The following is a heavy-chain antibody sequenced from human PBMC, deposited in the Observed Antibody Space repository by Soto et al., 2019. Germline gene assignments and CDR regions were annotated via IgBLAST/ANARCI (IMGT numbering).Heavy chain of an antibody. CDR1: GFTFDDYA. Sequence: SLRLSCAASGFTFDDYAMHWVRQAPGKGLEWVSGISWNSGSIGYADSVKGRFTISRDNAKNSLYLQMNSLRAEDTALYYCAKDDDDYGDYRDAFDIWGQGTMVTVSS. V-gene: IGHV3-9*01. J-gene: IGHJ3*02. D-gene: IGHD4-17*01. CDR2: ISWNSGSI. CDR3: AKDDDDYGDYRDAFDI.